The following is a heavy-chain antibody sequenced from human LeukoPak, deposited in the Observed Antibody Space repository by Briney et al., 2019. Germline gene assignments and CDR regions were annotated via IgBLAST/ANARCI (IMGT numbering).Heavy chain of an antibody. CDR2: ISYDGSHK. V-gene: IGHV3-30*04. Sequence: GGSLRLSCAASGFTFSSHAMHWVRQAPGKGLEWVAIISYDGSHKYYADSVKGRFTISRDNSKNTLYLQMNSLRAEDTAVYYCARRRIDPGNWLDPWGQGTLVTVSS. CDR1: GFTFSSHA. D-gene: IGHD2/OR15-2a*01. J-gene: IGHJ5*02. CDR3: ARRRIDPGNWLDP.